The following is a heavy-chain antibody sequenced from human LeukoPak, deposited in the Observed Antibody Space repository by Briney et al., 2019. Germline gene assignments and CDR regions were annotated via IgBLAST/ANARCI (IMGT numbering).Heavy chain of an antibody. V-gene: IGHV4-61*01. Sequence: SETLSLPCTVSGGSVSSNNYQWNWIRQPPGKGLEWIGDIYHSGSTNYNPSLKSRVTISVDTSKNQFSLKLSSVTAADTAVYYCARRLVGQTFDYWGQGTLVTVSS. CDR1: GGSVSSNNYQ. D-gene: IGHD3-10*01. CDR2: IYHSGST. CDR3: ARRLVGQTFDY. J-gene: IGHJ4*02.